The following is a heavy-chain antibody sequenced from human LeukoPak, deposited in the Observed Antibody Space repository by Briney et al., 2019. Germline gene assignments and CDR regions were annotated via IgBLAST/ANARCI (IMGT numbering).Heavy chain of an antibody. CDR1: GGSFSGYY. V-gene: IGHV4-34*01. CDR2: INHSGST. D-gene: IGHD3-16*02. Sequence: PSETLSLTCAVYGGSFSGYYRSWIRQPPGKGLEWIGEINHSGSTNYNPSLKSRVTISVDTSKNQFSLKLSSVTAADTAVYYCARATHYDYIWGSYRFHNWFDPWGQGTLVTVSS. CDR3: ARATHYDYIWGSYRFHNWFDP. J-gene: IGHJ5*02.